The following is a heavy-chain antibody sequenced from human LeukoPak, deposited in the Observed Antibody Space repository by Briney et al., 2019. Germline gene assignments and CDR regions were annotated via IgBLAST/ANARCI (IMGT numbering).Heavy chain of an antibody. Sequence: GGSLRLSCAASGFTFSSYSMNWVRQAPGKGLGWVSSISTSSDYIYYADSVKGRFTISRDNAKNSLYLQMNSLRAEDTAVYYCARGQWFGEFDYWGQGTLVTVSS. D-gene: IGHD3-10*01. CDR2: ISTSSDYI. CDR1: GFTFSSYS. V-gene: IGHV3-21*01. J-gene: IGHJ4*02. CDR3: ARGQWFGEFDY.